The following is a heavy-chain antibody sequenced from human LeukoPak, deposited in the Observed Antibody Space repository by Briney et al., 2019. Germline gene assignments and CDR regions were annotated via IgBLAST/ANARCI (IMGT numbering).Heavy chain of an antibody. CDR3: ARDRGTNSYYFDY. V-gene: IGHV4-30-2*01. D-gene: IGHD1-7*01. CDR1: GGSISSGGYS. J-gene: IGHJ4*02. CDR2: IYHSGST. Sequence: SETLSLTCAVSGGSISSGGYSWSWLRQPPGKGLEWIGYIYHSGSTYYNPSLKSRVTISVDRSKNQFSLKLSSVTAADTAVYYCARDRGTNSYYFDYWGQGTLVTVSS.